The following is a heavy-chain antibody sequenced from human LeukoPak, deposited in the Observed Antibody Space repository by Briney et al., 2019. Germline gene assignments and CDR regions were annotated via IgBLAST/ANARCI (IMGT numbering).Heavy chain of an antibody. CDR1: GGSISRGY. CDR3: ARQDAVLRYFDWTIWAFDI. CDR2: NYNSGGT. V-gene: IGHV4-59*08. J-gene: IGHJ3*02. D-gene: IGHD3-9*01. Sequence: PSETLSLTCTVSGGSISRGYWSWIRQPPGKGLEWIGYNYNSGGTNQSPSLRSRVTISVDTSKNQFSLKLTSVTAADTAVYYCARQDAVLRYFDWTIWAFDIWGQGTMVTVSS.